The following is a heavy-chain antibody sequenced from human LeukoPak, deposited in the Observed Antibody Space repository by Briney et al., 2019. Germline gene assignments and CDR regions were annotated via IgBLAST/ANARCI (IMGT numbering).Heavy chain of an antibody. J-gene: IGHJ4*02. CDR2: ISYDGSNK. D-gene: IGHD3-10*01. Sequence: QAGGSLRLSCAASGFTFSSYAMHWVRQAPGKGLEWVAVISYDGSNKYYADSVKGRFTISRDNSKNTLYLQMNSLRAEDTAVYYCAGDKVLWSGSSFCFDYWGQGTLVTVSS. CDR1: GFTFSSYA. V-gene: IGHV3-30*04. CDR3: AGDKVLWSGSSFCFDY.